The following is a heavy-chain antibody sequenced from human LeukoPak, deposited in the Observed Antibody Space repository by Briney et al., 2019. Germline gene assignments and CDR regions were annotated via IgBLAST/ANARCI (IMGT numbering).Heavy chain of an antibody. Sequence: SETLSLTCAVYGGSFSGYYWSWIRQPPGKGLEWIGEINHSGSTNYNPSLKSRVTISVDTSKNQFSLKLSSVTAADTAVYYCATSKEWVATSSWGQGTLVTVSS. CDR1: GGSFSGYY. CDR3: ATSKEWVATSS. J-gene: IGHJ4*02. V-gene: IGHV4-34*01. CDR2: INHSGST. D-gene: IGHD5-24*01.